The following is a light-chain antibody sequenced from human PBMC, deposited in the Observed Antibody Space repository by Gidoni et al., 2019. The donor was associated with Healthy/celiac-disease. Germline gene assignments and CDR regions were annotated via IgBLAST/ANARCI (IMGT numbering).Light chain of an antibody. V-gene: IGLV2-14*01. CDR2: EVS. CDR1: SSDVGGYKY. Sequence: QSALTQPASVSASPGQSITISCTGTSSDVGGYKYVSWYQQPPSNAPKLMIYEVSNRPPGVSNRFAGSKSGNTASLTISGLQAEDDADYYCSSYTSSSSYVFGTGTKVTVL. J-gene: IGLJ1*01. CDR3: SSYTSSSSYV.